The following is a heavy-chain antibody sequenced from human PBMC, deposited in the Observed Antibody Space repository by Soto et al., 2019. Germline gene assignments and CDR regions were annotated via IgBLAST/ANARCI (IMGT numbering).Heavy chain of an antibody. CDR1: GFTFSSYG. CDR2: ISYDGSNK. CDR3: AKEWEPASYYFYYGMDV. V-gene: IGHV3-30*18. D-gene: IGHD1-26*01. Sequence: QVQLVESGGGVVQPGRSLRLSCAASGFTFSSYGMHWVRQAPGKGLEWVAVISYDGSNKYYADSVKGRFTISRDNSKYTLYRHMNSLRAEDTAVYYCAKEWEPASYYFYYGMDVGGQGTTVTVSS. J-gene: IGHJ6*02.